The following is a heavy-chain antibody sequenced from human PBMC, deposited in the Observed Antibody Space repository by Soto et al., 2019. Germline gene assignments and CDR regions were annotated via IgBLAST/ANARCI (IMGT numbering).Heavy chain of an antibody. Sequence: PSENLDITCTVYGGSISSYYWSWIRQPPGKGLEWIGYIYYSGSTNYNPSLKSRVTISVDTSKNQFSLKLSSVTAADTAVYYCARVPAYFDILTGYRPTHYGLAVCGQGTTVPGSS. CDR1: GGSISSYY. CDR2: IYYSGST. CDR3: ARVPAYFDILTGYRPTHYGLAV. J-gene: IGHJ6*02. D-gene: IGHD3-9*01. V-gene: IGHV4-59*01.